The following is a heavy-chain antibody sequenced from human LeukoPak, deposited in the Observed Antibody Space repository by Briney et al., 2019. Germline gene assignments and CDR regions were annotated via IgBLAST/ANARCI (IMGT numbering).Heavy chain of an antibody. CDR3: ARSLRIYYYYCMDV. CDR1: GGSISSYY. Sequence: SETLSLTCTVSGGSISSYYWSWIRQPPGRGLEWIGHIYYSGSTNYNPSLKSRVTISVDTSKNQFSLKLSSVTAADTAVYYCARSLRIYYYYCMDVWGKGTTVTISS. CDR2: IYYSGST. V-gene: IGHV4-59*01. J-gene: IGHJ6*03. D-gene: IGHD2/OR15-2a*01.